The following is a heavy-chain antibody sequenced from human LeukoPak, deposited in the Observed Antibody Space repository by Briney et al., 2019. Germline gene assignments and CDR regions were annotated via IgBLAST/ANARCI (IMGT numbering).Heavy chain of an antibody. D-gene: IGHD1-1*01. Sequence: GGSLRLSCAASRFTFSSSWMSWVRQAPGKGLEWVANIKQDGSDKHYVDSVKGRFTISRDNAKNSLYLQMNSLRAEDTAVYYCARVTTAGIFWGQGTLVTVSS. V-gene: IGHV3-7*04. CDR2: IKQDGSDK. J-gene: IGHJ4*02. CDR3: ARVTTAGIF. CDR1: RFTFSSSW.